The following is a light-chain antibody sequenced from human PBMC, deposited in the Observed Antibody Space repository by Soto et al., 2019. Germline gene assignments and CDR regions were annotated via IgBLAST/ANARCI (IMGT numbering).Light chain of an antibody. J-gene: IGKJ2*03. CDR3: QQFGNSPFS. Sequence: TVLTQSPGTLSLSPGERATLSCRASQSVGSNYLAWYQQKPGQAPRLLIYAASSRATGIPDRFSGSGSGTDFTLTVSRLEAEDFAVYYCQQFGNSPFSFGQGTELEI. CDR2: AAS. V-gene: IGKV3-20*01. CDR1: QSVGSNY.